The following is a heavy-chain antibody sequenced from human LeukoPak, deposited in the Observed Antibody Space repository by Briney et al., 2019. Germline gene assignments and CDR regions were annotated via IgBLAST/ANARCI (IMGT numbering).Heavy chain of an antibody. CDR2: IKQDGSEK. Sequence: GGSLRLSCAASGFTFSSYWMSWVRQAPGKGLECVANIKQDGSEKYYVDSVKGRFTISRDNTENSLYLQMNSLTAEDTAVYYCARGSYGYLFLDYWGQGTLVIVSS. CDR1: GFTFSSYW. V-gene: IGHV3-7*04. J-gene: IGHJ4*02. D-gene: IGHD5-18*01. CDR3: ARGSYGYLFLDY.